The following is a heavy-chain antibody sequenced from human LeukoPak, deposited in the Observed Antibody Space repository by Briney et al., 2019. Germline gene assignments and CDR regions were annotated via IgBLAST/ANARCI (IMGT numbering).Heavy chain of an antibody. CDR2: ISAYNGNT. Sequence: ASVKVSCKASGYTFTSYGISWVRQAPGQGLEWMGWISAYNGNTNYAQKLQGRVTMTTDTSTSTVYMELSSLRSEDTAVYYCARDWYSSSHISDYWGQGTLVTVSS. V-gene: IGHV1-18*01. J-gene: IGHJ4*02. CDR3: ARDWYSSSHISDY. CDR1: GYTFTSYG. D-gene: IGHD6-6*01.